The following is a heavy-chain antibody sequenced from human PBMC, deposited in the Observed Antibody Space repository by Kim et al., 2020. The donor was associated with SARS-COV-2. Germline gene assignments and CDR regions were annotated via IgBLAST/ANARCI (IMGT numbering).Heavy chain of an antibody. V-gene: IGHV1-8*01. J-gene: IGHJ3*02. Sequence: ASVKVSCKASGYTFTSYDINWVRQATGQGLEWMGWMNPNSGNTGYAQKFQGRVTMTRNTSISTAYMELSSLRSEDTAVYYCARKSMYNWNYSGRAFDIWGQGTMVTVSS. CDR3: ARKSMYNWNYSGRAFDI. CDR2: MNPNSGNT. D-gene: IGHD1-7*01. CDR1: GYTFTSYD.